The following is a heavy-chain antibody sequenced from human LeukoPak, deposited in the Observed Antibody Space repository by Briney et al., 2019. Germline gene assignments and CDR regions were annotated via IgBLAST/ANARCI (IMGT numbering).Heavy chain of an antibody. CDR2: IYHSGST. CDR3: ARGRGGYDILTGYYKALPFDY. CDR1: GGSISSSNW. J-gene: IGHJ4*02. Sequence: PSETLSLTCAVSGGSISSSNWWSWVRQPPGKGLEWIGEIYHSGSTNYNPSLKSRVTISVDTSKNQFSLKLSSVTAADTAVYYCARGRGGYDILTGYYKALPFDYWGQGTLVTVSS. D-gene: IGHD3-9*01. V-gene: IGHV4-4*02.